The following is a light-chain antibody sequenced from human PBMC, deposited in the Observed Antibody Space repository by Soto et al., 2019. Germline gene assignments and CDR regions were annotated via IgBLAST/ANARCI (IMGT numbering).Light chain of an antibody. CDR2: DVS. J-gene: IGLJ2*01. CDR1: SSDVGGYDY. V-gene: IGLV2-11*01. Sequence: QSALTQPRSVSGSPGQSVTISCTGTSSDVGGYDYVSWYQQHPGKAPKLMISDVSKRPSGVPDRFSGSKSDNTASLTISGLRAEDEADYYCCSYAGSYTVVFGGGTKLTVL. CDR3: CSYAGSYTVV.